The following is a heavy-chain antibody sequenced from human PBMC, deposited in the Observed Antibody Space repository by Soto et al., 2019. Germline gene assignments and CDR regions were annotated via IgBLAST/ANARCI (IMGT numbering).Heavy chain of an antibody. V-gene: IGHV3-7*01. CDR1: GFTFSSFW. CDR2: INPDGSEK. CDR3: SRSLDS. J-gene: IGHJ4*02. Sequence: GGSLRLSCAASGFTFSSFWMDWVRQAPGKGLEWVAHINPDGSEKQYVDSVKGRFTISRDNAKNSLYLQMSSVTGEDSALYYCSRSLDSWGQGTRVTVSS.